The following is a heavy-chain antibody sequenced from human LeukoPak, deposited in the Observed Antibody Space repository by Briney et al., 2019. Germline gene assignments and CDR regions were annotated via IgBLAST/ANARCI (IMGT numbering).Heavy chain of an antibody. CDR2: ISNDGSRK. Sequence: GGSLRLSCAPSGFTFGRHGMHWVRQAPGKGLEWVAIISNDGSRKYYAHSVEGQFTISRDNSKNTLYLQMNSLRAEDTAVFYCARDQYDTWSRRGNFDSWGQGTLVIVSS. CDR3: ARDQYDTWSRRGNFDS. J-gene: IGHJ4*02. CDR1: GFTFGRHG. D-gene: IGHD3-3*01. V-gene: IGHV3-30*03.